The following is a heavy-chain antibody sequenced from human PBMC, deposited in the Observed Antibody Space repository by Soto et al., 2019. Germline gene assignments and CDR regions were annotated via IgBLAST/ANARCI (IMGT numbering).Heavy chain of an antibody. Sequence: PGGSLRLSCAASGFTFSSYGMHWVRQAPGKGLEWVSGICNNKSNIYYADSVKGRFSISRDNAKNSLYLQMNSLRDEDTAVYYCARSRGGPFDYWGQGTLVTVSS. V-gene: IGHV3-48*02. CDR3: ARSRGGPFDY. D-gene: IGHD6-25*01. J-gene: IGHJ4*02. CDR1: GFTFSSYG. CDR2: ICNNKSNI.